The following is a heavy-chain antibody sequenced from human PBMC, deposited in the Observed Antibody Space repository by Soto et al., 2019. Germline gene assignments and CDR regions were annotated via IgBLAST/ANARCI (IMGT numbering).Heavy chain of an antibody. Sequence: GGSLRLSCAASGFIFNNYAMSWVRQAPGKGLEWVSTISGSGTRTYYADSVKGRFTISRDNSKNTLYLQMNSLRAEDTAVYYCAKPSGLAAAGSAFDYWGRGXLVTVYS. D-gene: IGHD6-13*01. J-gene: IGHJ4*02. CDR1: GFIFNNYA. V-gene: IGHV3-23*01. CDR3: AKPSGLAAAGSAFDY. CDR2: ISGSGTRT.